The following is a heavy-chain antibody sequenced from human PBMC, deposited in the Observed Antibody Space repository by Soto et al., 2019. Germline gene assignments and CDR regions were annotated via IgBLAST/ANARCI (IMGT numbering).Heavy chain of an antibody. D-gene: IGHD6-13*01. V-gene: IGHV3-23*01. CDR2: ISGSGGST. CDR3: AKASVLYSSSWYTPTN. CDR1: GFTFSSYA. Sequence: GGSLRLSCAASGFTFSSYAMSWVRQAPGKGLEWVSAISGSGGSTYYADSVKGRFTISRDNSKNTLYLQMNSLRAEDTAVYYCAKASVLYSSSWYTPTNWGQGTLVTVSS. J-gene: IGHJ4*02.